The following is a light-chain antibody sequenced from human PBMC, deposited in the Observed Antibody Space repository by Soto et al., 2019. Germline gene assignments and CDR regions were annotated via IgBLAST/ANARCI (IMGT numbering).Light chain of an antibody. CDR1: QNIGKY. CDR2: AAS. Sequence: DLQMTQSPSSQSAVVGDRVTITCRASQNIGKYLNWYQQKPGKAPNLLIYAASSLQSGVPPRFSGRGSGTDFTLTISSLQPEDFATYYCEQSYATPYTFGQGTKLEIK. J-gene: IGKJ2*01. V-gene: IGKV1-39*01. CDR3: EQSYATPYT.